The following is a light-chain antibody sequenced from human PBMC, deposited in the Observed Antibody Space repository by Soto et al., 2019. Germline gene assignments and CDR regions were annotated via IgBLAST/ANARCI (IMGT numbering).Light chain of an antibody. J-gene: IGLJ3*02. Sequence: QSVLTQPPSASGTPGQRVTISCSGSSSNIGSNYVYWYQQLPGTAPKLLIYRNNQRPSGVPDRFSGSKSGTSASLAISGLRSEDEADYYCAAGDDSLSGHWVFGGGTKLTVL. CDR2: RNN. CDR3: AAGDDSLSGHWV. V-gene: IGLV1-47*01. CDR1: SSNIGSNY.